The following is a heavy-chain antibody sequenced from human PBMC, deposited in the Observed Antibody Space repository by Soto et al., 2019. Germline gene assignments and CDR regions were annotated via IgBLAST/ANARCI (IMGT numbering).Heavy chain of an antibody. J-gene: IGHJ4*02. CDR1: GFTFSSYG. CDR3: ARALTAMGTSHLDY. D-gene: IGHD5-18*01. V-gene: IGHV3-33*01. Sequence: GGSLRLSCAASGFTFSSYGMHWVRQAPGKGLEWVAVIWYDGSNKYYADSVKGRFTISRDNSKNTLYLQMNSLRAEDTAVYYCARALTAMGTSHLDYWGQGTLVTVSS. CDR2: IWYDGSNK.